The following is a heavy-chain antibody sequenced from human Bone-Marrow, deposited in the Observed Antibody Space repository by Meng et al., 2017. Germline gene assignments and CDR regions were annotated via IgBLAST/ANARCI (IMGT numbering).Heavy chain of an antibody. CDR1: GYTFTSYS. CDR2: ITTNTRNP. V-gene: IGHV7-4-1*02. D-gene: IGHD1-1*01. Sequence: QVQLVQSGSELKKPGASVKMSCKASGYTFTSYSINWVRQAPGQGLEWIGWITTNTRNPTYAQGFTGRFVFSLDTSVSTAYLQINSLKAEDTALYYCARDPGTTGTGFDTWGQGTLVTVSS. CDR3: ARDPGTTGTGFDT. J-gene: IGHJ5*02.